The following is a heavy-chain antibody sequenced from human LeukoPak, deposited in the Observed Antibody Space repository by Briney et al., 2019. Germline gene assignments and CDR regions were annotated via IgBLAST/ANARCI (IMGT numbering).Heavy chain of an antibody. CDR3: ARVRVTVTTLDY. J-gene: IGHJ4*02. CDR2: ISSSSSTM. CDR1: GFTFSSYE. V-gene: IGHV3-48*03. D-gene: IGHD4-17*01. Sequence: GGSLRLSCAASGFTFSSYEVNWVRQAPGKGLEWVSYISSSSSTMYYADSVKGRFTVSRDNAKNSLFLQMNSLRAEDTAVYYCARVRVTVTTLDYWGQGALVTVSS.